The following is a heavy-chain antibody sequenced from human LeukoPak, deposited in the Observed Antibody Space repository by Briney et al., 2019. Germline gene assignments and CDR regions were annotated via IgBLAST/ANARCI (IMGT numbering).Heavy chain of an antibody. D-gene: IGHD6-19*01. CDR1: GYTLTTFG. CDR2: ISAYNGNP. CDR3: ARDRHCSGWENFDY. Sequence: ASVKVSCKASGYTLTTFGISWVRQAPGQGLEWMGWISAYNGNPNYAQKLRGRVTMTTDTSTSTAYMELRSLRSDDTAVYYCARDRHCSGWENFDYWGQGTLLTVSS. V-gene: IGHV1-18*04. J-gene: IGHJ4*02.